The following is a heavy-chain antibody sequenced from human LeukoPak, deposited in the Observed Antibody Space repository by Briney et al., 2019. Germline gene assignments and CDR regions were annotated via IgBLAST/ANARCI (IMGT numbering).Heavy chain of an antibody. CDR3: ARLPITPGIYGMDV. Sequence: PGGSLRLSCAASGFTFRSYSLSWVRQSPGKGLEWVSYISSGSSTIHYADSARGRFTLSRDNAKNSLYLQMNSLRAEDTAVYYCARLPITPGIYGMDVWGQGTTVTVSS. J-gene: IGHJ6*02. D-gene: IGHD2-15*01. V-gene: IGHV3-48*01. CDR1: GFTFRSYS. CDR2: ISSGSSTI.